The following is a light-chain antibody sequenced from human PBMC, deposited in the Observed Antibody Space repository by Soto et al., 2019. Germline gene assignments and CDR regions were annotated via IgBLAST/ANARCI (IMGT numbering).Light chain of an antibody. Sequence: QSALTQPASVSGSPGQSITISCTGTSRDVGGYNYVSWYQQHPGKAPKLMIYDVSNRPSGVSNRFSGSKSGNTASLTISGPQAEDEADYYCSSYTSSSIVVFGGGTQLTVL. CDR2: DVS. CDR3: SSYTSSSIVV. CDR1: SRDVGGYNY. V-gene: IGLV2-14*01. J-gene: IGLJ2*01.